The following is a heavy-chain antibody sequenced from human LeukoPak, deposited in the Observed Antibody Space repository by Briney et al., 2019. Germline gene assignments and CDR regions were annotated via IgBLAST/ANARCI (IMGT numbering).Heavy chain of an antibody. J-gene: IGHJ4*02. V-gene: IGHV1-69*13. D-gene: IGHD5-18*01. Sequence: GASVKVSCKASGYTFTSYDINWVRQAPGQGLEWMGGIIPIFGTANYAQKFQGRVTITADESTSTAYMELSSLRSEDTAVYYCARGSPISYGIYDYWGQGTLVTVSS. CDR2: IIPIFGTA. CDR1: GYTFTSYD. CDR3: ARGSPISYGIYDY.